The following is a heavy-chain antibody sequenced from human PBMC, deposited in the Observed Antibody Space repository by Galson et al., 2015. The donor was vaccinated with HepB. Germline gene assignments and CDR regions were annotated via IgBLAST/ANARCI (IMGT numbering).Heavy chain of an antibody. CDR2: IGQDGGEK. D-gene: IGHD3-10*02. Sequence: NIGQDGGEKYYADSVKGRFTISRDNAKNSLFLQMNSLRPEDTAIYYCARDVRGGHFDFWGQGILVTVSS. J-gene: IGHJ4*02. V-gene: IGHV3-7*03. CDR3: ARDVRGGHFDF.